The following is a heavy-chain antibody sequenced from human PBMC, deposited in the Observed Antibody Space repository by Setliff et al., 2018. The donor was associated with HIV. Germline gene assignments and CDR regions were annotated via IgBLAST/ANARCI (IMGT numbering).Heavy chain of an antibody. CDR3: ARGLNYYGSGSYLPLGY. CDR1: GGSFNAYY. V-gene: IGHV4-34*01. D-gene: IGHD3-10*01. Sequence: SETLSLTCAVYGGSFNAYYWTWIRQPPGKGLEWIGEIDHSGSTKYHASLKSRVTISIDTSKNQISLKLSSVTAADTAVYYCARGLNYYGSGSYLPLGYWGQGTLVTVSS. J-gene: IGHJ4*02. CDR2: IDHSGST.